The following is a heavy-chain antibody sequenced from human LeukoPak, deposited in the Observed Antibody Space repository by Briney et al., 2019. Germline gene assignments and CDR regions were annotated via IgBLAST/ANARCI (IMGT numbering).Heavy chain of an antibody. Sequence: ASVKVSCKVSGYTLTQLSVHWVRQAPGKGLEWMGGFDVEDGEIIYAQKFKGRVTMTEDTSTDTAYMELSSLRSEDTAVYYCATNRQIMILGVVIMPAFDIWGQGTMVTVSS. CDR3: ATNRQIMILGVVIMPAFDI. V-gene: IGHV1-24*01. J-gene: IGHJ3*02. D-gene: IGHD3-3*01. CDR1: GYTLTQLS. CDR2: FDVEDGEI.